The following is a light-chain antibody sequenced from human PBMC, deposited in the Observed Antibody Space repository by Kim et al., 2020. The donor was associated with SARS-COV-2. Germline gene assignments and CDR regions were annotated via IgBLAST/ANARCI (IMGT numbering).Light chain of an antibody. Sequence: SYELTQPPSVSVSPGQTASITCSGGKLGDKYACWYQQKPGQSPVLVIYQDNKRPSGIPERFSGSNSGNTATLTISGTQAMDEADYYCQAWDSSTGVFGTGTKVTVL. CDR2: QDN. V-gene: IGLV3-1*01. J-gene: IGLJ1*01. CDR1: KLGDKY. CDR3: QAWDSSTGV.